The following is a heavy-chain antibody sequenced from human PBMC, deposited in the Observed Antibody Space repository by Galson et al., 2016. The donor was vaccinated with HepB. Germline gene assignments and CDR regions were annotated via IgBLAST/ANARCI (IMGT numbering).Heavy chain of an antibody. J-gene: IGHJ4*02. Sequence: TLSLTCNVSGVSISTLAYYWIWNRQHPGKGLEWIGYVYYSGDTYYHPSLQSRVIISLETSKNQFSLKLTSVTAADTAIYYCARRDYDDGMTEDWSRGTLVTVSS. D-gene: IGHD4-17*01. CDR1: GVSISTLAYY. CDR2: VYYSGDT. CDR3: ARRDYDDGMTED. V-gene: IGHV4-31*03.